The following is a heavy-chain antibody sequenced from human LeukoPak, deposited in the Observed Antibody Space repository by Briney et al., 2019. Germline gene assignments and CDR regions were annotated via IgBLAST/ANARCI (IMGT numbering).Heavy chain of an antibody. J-gene: IGHJ4*02. Sequence: ASVKVSCKASGGTFSSYAISWVRQAPGQGLEWMGGIIPIFGTANYAQKFQGRVTITADESTSTAYMELSSLRSEDPAVYYCARDYGGGYDRHFDYWGQGTLVTVSS. D-gene: IGHD5-12*01. CDR3: ARDYGGGYDRHFDY. CDR2: IIPIFGTA. CDR1: GGTFSSYA. V-gene: IGHV1-69*13.